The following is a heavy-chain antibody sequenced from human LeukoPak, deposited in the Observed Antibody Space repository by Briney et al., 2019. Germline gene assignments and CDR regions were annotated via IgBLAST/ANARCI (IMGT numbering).Heavy chain of an antibody. CDR1: GGSISSYY. Sequence: PSETLSLTCTVSGGSISSYYWSWIRQPPGKGLEWIGYIYYSGTTNYNPSLESRVTISVDTSKNQFSLKLTSVTVADTAVYYCARDVSWRGSDYWGQGTLVTVSS. J-gene: IGHJ4*02. D-gene: IGHD3-3*01. CDR3: ARDVSWRGSDY. CDR2: IYYSGTT. V-gene: IGHV4-59*01.